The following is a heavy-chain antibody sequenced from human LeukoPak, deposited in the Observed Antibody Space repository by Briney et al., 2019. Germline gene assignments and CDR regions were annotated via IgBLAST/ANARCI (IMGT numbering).Heavy chain of an antibody. J-gene: IGHJ3*01. CDR1: GFSFSSYA. CDR2: IGASGGST. Sequence: GGSLRLSCAASGFSFSSYAMTWVRQAPGKGLEWVSLIGASGGSTYYADSVKGRFTISRDNSKNTLSLQMNSPRVEDTAMYFCAKDIQLSTWGLGTMVTVSS. D-gene: IGHD5-24*01. V-gene: IGHV3-23*01. CDR3: AKDIQLST.